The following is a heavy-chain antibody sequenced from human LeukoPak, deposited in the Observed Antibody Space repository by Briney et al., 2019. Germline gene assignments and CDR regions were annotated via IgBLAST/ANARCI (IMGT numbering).Heavy chain of an antibody. J-gene: IGHJ6*02. CDR2: ISSSSSYI. V-gene: IGHV3-21*01. D-gene: IGHD2-21*02. CDR1: GFTFSSYS. Sequence: GGSLRLSCAASGFTFSSYSMNWVRQAPGKGLEWVSSISSSSSYIYYADSVKGRFTISRDNAKNSLYLQVNSLRAEDTAVYYCARDVVVTAFYYYGMDVWGQGTTVTVSS. CDR3: ARDVVVTAFYYYGMDV.